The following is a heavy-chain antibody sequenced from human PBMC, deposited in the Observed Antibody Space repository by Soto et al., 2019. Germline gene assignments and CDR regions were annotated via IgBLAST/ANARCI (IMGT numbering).Heavy chain of an antibody. CDR1: GGSFSGYY. CDR2: INHSGST. Sequence: QVQLQQWGAGLLKPSETLSLTCAVYGGSFSGYYWSWIRQPPGKGLEWIGEINHSGSTNYNPSLTSRVTISVDTSKNQFSLKLSSVTAADTAVYYCARGPWTLWFGEPEYYFDYWGQGTLVTVSS. CDR3: ARGPWTLWFGEPEYYFDY. J-gene: IGHJ4*02. D-gene: IGHD3-10*01. V-gene: IGHV4-34*01.